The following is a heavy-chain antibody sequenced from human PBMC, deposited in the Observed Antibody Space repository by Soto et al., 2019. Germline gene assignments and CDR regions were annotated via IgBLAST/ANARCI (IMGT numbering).Heavy chain of an antibody. CDR3: AREIYLDV. J-gene: IGHJ6*04. Sequence: QVQLQESGPGLVKPSETLSLTCTVSGGSISSYYWRWIRQPPGKGLEWIGYIYYSGSTNYNPSLKSRVTISVDTSKNQFSLKLSSVTAADTAVYYCAREIYLDVWGKGTTVTVSS. D-gene: IGHD5-12*01. CDR1: GGSISSYY. V-gene: IGHV4-59*01. CDR2: IYYSGST.